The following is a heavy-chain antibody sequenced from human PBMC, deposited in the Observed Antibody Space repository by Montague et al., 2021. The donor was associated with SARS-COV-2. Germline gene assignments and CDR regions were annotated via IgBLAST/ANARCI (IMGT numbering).Heavy chain of an antibody. D-gene: IGHD2-15*01. Sequence: SETLSLTCEVSGGSISSYYWSWIRQSPGKGLQWIGYIFYTGSKKFNPSLKTRVSMSLDASKNHFSLRLSAVTAADTARYYCARAQNICFIANCVNYFDLWGLGALVTVSS. CDR2: IFYTGSK. V-gene: IGHV4-59*01. CDR1: GGSISSYY. J-gene: IGHJ4*02. CDR3: ARAQNICFIANCVNYFDL.